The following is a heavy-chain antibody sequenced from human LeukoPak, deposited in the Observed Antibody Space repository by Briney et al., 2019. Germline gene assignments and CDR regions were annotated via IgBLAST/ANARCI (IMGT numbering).Heavy chain of an antibody. CDR3: ARGGCSSTSCYVEWGWYCYYGMDV. D-gene: IGHD2-2*01. V-gene: IGHV1-2*06. J-gene: IGHJ6*02. CDR1: GYTFTGYY. Sequence: ASVKVSCKASGYTFTGYYMHWVRQAPGQGLEWMGRINPNSGGTNYAQKFQGRVTMTRDTSISTAYMELSRLRSDDTAVYYCARGGCSSTSCYVEWGWYCYYGMDVWGQGTTVTVSS. CDR2: INPNSGGT.